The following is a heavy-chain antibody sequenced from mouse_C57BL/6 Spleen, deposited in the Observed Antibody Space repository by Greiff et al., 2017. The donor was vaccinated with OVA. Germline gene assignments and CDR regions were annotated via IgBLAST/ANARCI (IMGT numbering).Heavy chain of an antibody. CDR2: ISYDGSN. Sequence: EVKLQESGPGLVKPSQSLSLTCSVTGYSITSGYYWNWIRQFPGNKLEWMGYISYDGSNNYNPSLKNRISITRDTSKNQVFLKLNSVTTEDTATYYCARDRGLQGVPLDYWGQGTTLTVSS. CDR3: ARDRGLQGVPLDY. J-gene: IGHJ2*01. CDR1: GYSITSGYY. D-gene: IGHD2-13*01. V-gene: IGHV3-6*01.